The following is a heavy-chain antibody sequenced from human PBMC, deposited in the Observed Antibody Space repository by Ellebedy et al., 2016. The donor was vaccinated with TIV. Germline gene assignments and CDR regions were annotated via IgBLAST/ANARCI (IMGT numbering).Heavy chain of an antibody. Sequence: ASVKVSCKASGYSFIGYYLHWVRQAPGQGFEWMRWINPNTGGTDYAQKFQDRVKMTRDTSLTTAYMELSSLRPDDGAVYFCARDPGYCKSTSCYNLDFFDFWGQGTLVTVSS. D-gene: IGHD2-2*02. CDR2: INPNTGGT. CDR1: GYSFIGYY. J-gene: IGHJ4*02. V-gene: IGHV1-2*02. CDR3: ARDPGYCKSTSCYNLDFFDF.